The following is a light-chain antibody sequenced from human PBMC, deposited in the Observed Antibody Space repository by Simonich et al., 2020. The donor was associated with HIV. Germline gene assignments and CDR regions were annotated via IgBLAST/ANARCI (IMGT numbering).Light chain of an antibody. J-gene: IGKJ1*01. V-gene: IGKV4-1*01. Sequence: DIVMTQSPDSLAVSLGERATINCKSSQNILYSSNNKNYLAWYQQKPGQPPKLLIYWASTRESGVPDRFSGGGSGTDFTLTISSLQTEDVAVYYCQQYYSTPPTFGQGTKVEIK. CDR3: QQYYSTPPT. CDR1: QNILYSSNNKNY. CDR2: WAS.